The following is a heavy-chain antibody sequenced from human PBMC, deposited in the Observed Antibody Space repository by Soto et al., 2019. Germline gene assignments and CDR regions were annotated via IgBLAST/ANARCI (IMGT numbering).Heavy chain of an antibody. J-gene: IGHJ6*02. CDR2: ISSSGSTI. CDR3: ARVGIYYYYGTDV. CDR1: GFTFSSYE. Sequence: GGSLRLSCAASGFTFSSYEMNWVRQAPGKGLEWVSYISSSGSTIYYADSVKGRFTISRDNAKNSLYLQMNSLRAEDTAVYYCARVGIYYYYGTDVWGQRTTVTVSS. V-gene: IGHV3-48*03.